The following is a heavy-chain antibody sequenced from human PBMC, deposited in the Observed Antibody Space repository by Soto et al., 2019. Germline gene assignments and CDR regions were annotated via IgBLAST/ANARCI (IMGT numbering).Heavy chain of an antibody. CDR1: GGSISSSSYY. J-gene: IGHJ5*02. CDR2: INHSGST. CDR3: ASWFGR. V-gene: IGHV4-39*07. Sequence: SETLCLTCTVSGGSISSSSYYWGWIRQPPGKGLEWIGEINHSGSTNYNPSLKSRVTISVDTSKNQFSLKLSSVTAADTAVYYCASWFGRWGQGTLVTVSS.